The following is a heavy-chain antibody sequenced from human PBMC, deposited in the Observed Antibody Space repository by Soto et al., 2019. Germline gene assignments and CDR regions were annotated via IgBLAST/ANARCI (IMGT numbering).Heavy chain of an antibody. CDR1: GYTFSNFW. D-gene: IGHD6-13*01. V-gene: IGHV5-51*01. Sequence: PGESLKISCQCSGYTFSNFWIAWVRQLPGKGLEYMGIIYPGDSETRYSPSFHGKVTISADRSIGTAYLQWSSLEASDSAFYFCARSPRSSPYFDYWGQGGLVTVSS. CDR3: ARSPRSSPYFDY. CDR2: IYPGDSET. J-gene: IGHJ4*02.